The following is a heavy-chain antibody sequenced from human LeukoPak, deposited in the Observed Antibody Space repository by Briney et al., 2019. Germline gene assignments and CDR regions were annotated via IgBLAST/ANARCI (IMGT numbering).Heavy chain of an antibody. V-gene: IGHV5-10-1*01. CDR1: GYSFTSYW. D-gene: IGHD3-9*01. CDR3: ARRYYDILTGLWYAFDI. J-gene: IGHJ3*02. CDR2: IDPSDSYT. Sequence: GESLKISCKGSGYSFTSYWISWVRQMPGKGLEWMGRIDPSDSYTNYSPSFQGHVTISADKSISTACLQWSSLKASDTAMYYCARRYYDILTGLWYAFDIWGQGTMVTVSS.